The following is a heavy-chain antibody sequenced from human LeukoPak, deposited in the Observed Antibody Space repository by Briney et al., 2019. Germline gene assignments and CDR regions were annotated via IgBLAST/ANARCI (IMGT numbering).Heavy chain of an antibody. V-gene: IGHV3-23*01. CDR1: GFTFSSYA. CDR2: ISGSGGST. CDR3: AKDQVITFGGVIEIYYFDY. D-gene: IGHD3-16*02. Sequence: GGSLRLSCAASGFTFSSYAMIWVRHAPGKGLEWVSAISGSGGSTYYADSVKGRFTISRDNSKNTLYLQMNSLRAEDTAVYYCAKDQVITFGGVIEIYYFDYWGQGTLVTVSS. J-gene: IGHJ4*02.